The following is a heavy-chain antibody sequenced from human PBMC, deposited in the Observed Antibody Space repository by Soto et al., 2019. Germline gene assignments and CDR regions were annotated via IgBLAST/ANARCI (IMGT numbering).Heavy chain of an antibody. CDR3: AREFYGGNLYFDF. D-gene: IGHD4-17*01. Sequence: QVQLVQSGAEETKPGASVKVSCTTSGYTFTTSAMHWVRQAPGQRLEWMGWINGGNSDTKYSQQFQGRVTITRDTSATTAYKELGSLRSEDTAVYYCAREFYGGNLYFDFWGQGTLVTVSS. CDR2: INGGNSDT. J-gene: IGHJ4*02. CDR1: GYTFTTSA. V-gene: IGHV1-3*05.